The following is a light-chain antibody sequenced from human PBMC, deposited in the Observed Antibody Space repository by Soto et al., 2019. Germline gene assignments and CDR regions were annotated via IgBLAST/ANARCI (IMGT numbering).Light chain of an antibody. CDR3: QQRSNWPRT. CDR1: QSVSSN. CDR2: DAS. Sequence: IVMTQSPATLSLSPGERATLSCRASQSVSSNLAWYQQKPGQAPRLLIYDASNRATGIPARFSGSGSGTDGTITISSLEKEDGAVYYCQQRSNWPRTFGQGTKVDIK. V-gene: IGKV3-11*01. J-gene: IGKJ1*01.